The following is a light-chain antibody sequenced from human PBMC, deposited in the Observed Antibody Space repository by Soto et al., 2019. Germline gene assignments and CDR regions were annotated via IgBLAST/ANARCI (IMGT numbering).Light chain of an antibody. CDR1: QPIGTS. J-gene: IGKJ1*01. Sequence: DIQMPQSPSSLSASVGDSVTVTCRASQPIGTSLHWYQQKAGKAPRVLISSASRLQSGVSSRFSGSGSGTHFTLTISSLRPEDFATYYCQQYNSLWTVGQGTKVDIK. CDR2: SAS. V-gene: IGKV1-39*01. CDR3: QQYNSLWT.